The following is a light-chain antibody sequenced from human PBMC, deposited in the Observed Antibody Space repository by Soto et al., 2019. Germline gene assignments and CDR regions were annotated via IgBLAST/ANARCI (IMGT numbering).Light chain of an antibody. CDR1: QSVSSSN. CDR2: GAS. V-gene: IGKV3-20*01. CDR3: QQYGSLLT. Sequence: EIGLTQSRGTLSLSPGERATRTCRASQSVSSSNLAWYQQKPGQGPRLLIYGASSRATGIPDRFSGSGSGTDFTLTISRLEPEDFAVYYCQQYGSLLTFGGGTKVEIK. J-gene: IGKJ4*01.